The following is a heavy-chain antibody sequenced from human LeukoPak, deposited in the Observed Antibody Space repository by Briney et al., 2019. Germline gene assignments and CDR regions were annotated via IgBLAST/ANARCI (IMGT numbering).Heavy chain of an antibody. J-gene: IGHJ4*02. D-gene: IGHD3-22*01. CDR1: GGSISSYY. CDR3: ARWGFYDSSGYLAY. CDR2: IYTSGST. Sequence: SETLSLTCTVSGGSISSYYWSWIRQPAGKGLYGIGRIYTSGSTNYNPSLKSRVTMSVDTSKNQFSLKLSSVTAADTAVYYCARWGFYDSSGYLAYWGQGTLVTVSS. V-gene: IGHV4-4*07.